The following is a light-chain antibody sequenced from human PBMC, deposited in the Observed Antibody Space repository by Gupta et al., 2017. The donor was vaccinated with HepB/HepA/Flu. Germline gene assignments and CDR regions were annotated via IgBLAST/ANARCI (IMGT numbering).Light chain of an antibody. CDR3: QQDYSTFS. V-gene: IGKV4-1*01. CDR1: QSVLSSSNNKNY. Sequence: DIVMTQSPDSLAVSLGERATINCKSSQSVLSSSNNKNYLAWYQQKPGQPPKLIIYWASTREYGDPDGFSGRGDEKDFTLTRTRRQDEDGAVYYGQQDYSTFSFGHGTKVDIK. CDR2: WAS. J-gene: IGKJ3*01.